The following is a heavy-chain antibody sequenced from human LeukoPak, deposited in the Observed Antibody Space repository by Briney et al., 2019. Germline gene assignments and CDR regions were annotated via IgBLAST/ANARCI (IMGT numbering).Heavy chain of an antibody. V-gene: IGHV3-21*01. J-gene: IGHJ6*03. CDR2: ISSSSSYI. Sequence: GGSLRLSCAASGFTFSSYSMNWVRQAPGKGLEWVSSISSSSSYIYYADSVKGRFTISRDNAKNSLYLQMNSLRAEDTAVYYCARGRKTTTVTRNYYYYYYMDVWGKGTTVTVSS. CDR3: ARGRKTTTVTRNYYYYYYMDV. D-gene: IGHD4-17*01. CDR1: GFTFSSYS.